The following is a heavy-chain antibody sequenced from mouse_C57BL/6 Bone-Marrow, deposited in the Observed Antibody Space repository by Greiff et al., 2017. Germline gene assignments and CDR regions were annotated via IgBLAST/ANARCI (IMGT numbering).Heavy chain of an antibody. CDR1: GFTFSDYG. Sequence: EVQGVESGGGLVQPGGSLKLSCAASGFTFSDYGMAWVRQAPRKGPEWVAFLSNLAYSIYYADTVTGRFTISRENAKNTLYLEMSSLRSEDTAMYYCARQGDYDGGFAYWGQGTLVTVSA. D-gene: IGHD2-4*01. CDR3: ARQGDYDGGFAY. CDR2: LSNLAYSI. V-gene: IGHV5-15*01. J-gene: IGHJ3*01.